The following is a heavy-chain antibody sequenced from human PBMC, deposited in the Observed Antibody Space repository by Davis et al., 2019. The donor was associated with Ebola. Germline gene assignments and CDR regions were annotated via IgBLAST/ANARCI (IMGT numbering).Heavy chain of an antibody. Sequence: SETLSLTCTVSGGSISSSSYYWGWIRQPPGKGLEWIGSIYYSGSTYYNPSLKSRVTISVDTSKNQFSLKLSSVTAADTAVYYCARPALDGYKGDYWGQGTLVTVSS. CDR3: ARPALDGYKGDY. CDR2: IYYSGST. J-gene: IGHJ4*02. V-gene: IGHV4-39*01. D-gene: IGHD5-24*01. CDR1: GGSISSSSYY.